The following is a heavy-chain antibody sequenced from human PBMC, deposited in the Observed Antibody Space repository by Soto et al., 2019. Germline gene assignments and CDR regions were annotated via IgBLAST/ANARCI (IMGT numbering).Heavy chain of an antibody. CDR2: LYYSGST. V-gene: IGHV4-31*03. D-gene: IGHD3-10*01. CDR1: VGSISSGGYY. J-gene: IGHJ6*02. CDR3: ARDHRAGSGSYWYYYYGMDV. Sequence: QVQLQESCPGLVKPSQTLSLTCTVSVGSISSGGYYWSLIRQHQGKGLELIVYLYYSGSTYYKPSLKSRVTILVDKSKNQFSRKLSSVTAADTAVYYCARDHRAGSGSYWYYYYGMDVWGQGTTVTVSS.